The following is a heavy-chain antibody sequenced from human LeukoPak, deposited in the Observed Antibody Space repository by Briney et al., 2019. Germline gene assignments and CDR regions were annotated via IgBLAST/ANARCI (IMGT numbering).Heavy chain of an antibody. V-gene: IGHV3-48*02. CDR2: ISTGSSNI. CDR1: GFTFSSYS. Sequence: GGSLRLSCAASGFTFSSYSMNWVRQAPRKGLEWVSYISTGSSNIYYADSVKGRFTISRDNAKNSLYLQMNSLRDEDTAVYYCARDHTSSWYYFDYWGQGTLVTVSS. J-gene: IGHJ4*02. D-gene: IGHD6-13*01. CDR3: ARDHTSSWYYFDY.